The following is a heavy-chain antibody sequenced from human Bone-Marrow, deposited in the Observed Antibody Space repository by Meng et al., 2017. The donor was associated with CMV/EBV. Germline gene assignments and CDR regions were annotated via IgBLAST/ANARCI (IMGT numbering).Heavy chain of an antibody. CDR1: GFTFSSYS. D-gene: IGHD2-2*02. CDR3: ASSPPYCSSTSCYNFAYWYFDL. CDR2: ISSSSSYI. V-gene: IGHV3-21*01. Sequence: GESLKISCAASGFTFSSYSMNWVRQAPGKGLEWVSSISSSSSYIYYADSVKGRFTISRDNAKTSLYLQMNSLRAEDTAVYYCASSPPYCSSTSCYNFAYWYFDLWGRGTLVTVSS. J-gene: IGHJ2*01.